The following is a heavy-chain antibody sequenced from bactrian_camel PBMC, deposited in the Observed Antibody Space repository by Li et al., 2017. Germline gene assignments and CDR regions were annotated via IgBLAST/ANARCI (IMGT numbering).Heavy chain of an antibody. V-gene: IGHV3S40*01. CDR2: IYRGGRTT. J-gene: IGHJ4*01. CDR3: AAGWSYGVGTLLRRHYNY. D-gene: IGHD5*01. CDR1: GFMFSVYG. Sequence: VQLVESGGGSVQPGGSLRVSCVCSGFMFSVYGMTWVRQAPGKGLEWVAEIYRGGRTTNYADSVTGRFTISQDNAKKTTYLQMDHLKTEDTAIYYCAAGWSYGVGTLLRRHYNYWGQGTQVTVS.